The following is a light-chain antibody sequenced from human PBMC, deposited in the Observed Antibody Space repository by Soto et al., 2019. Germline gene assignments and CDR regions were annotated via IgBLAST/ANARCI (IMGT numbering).Light chain of an antibody. V-gene: IGKV3-20*01. J-gene: IGKJ1*01. CDR3: QQYDSSPTT. CDR2: GAY. CDR1: QSVHSSH. Sequence: EIVLTQSPGTLSLSPGKRATLSCWASQSVHSSHLAWYQQRPGQPPRLLIYGAYSRATGIPARFSGSGSGTVFTLTISRLEPEDFAGYFCQQYDSSPTTFGQGTKVEIK.